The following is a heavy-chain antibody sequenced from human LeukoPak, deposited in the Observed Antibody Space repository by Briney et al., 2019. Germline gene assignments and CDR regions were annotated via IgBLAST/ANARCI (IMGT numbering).Heavy chain of an antibody. V-gene: IGHV4-39*07. Sequence: SETLSLTCTGSGGSISSSSYYWGWIRQPPGKGLEWIGSIYYSGSTYYNPSLKSRVTISVDTSKNQFSLKLSSVTAADTAVYYCARERDYYYYMDVWGKGTTVTVSS. CDR3: ARERDYYYYMDV. J-gene: IGHJ6*03. CDR1: GGSISSSSYY. CDR2: IYYSGST.